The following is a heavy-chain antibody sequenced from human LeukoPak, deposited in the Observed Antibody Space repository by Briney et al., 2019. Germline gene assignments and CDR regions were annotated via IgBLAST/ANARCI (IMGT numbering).Heavy chain of an antibody. CDR3: ARDSYYYDSSGSPGY. Sequence: ASVKVSCKASGYTFTSYYMHWVRQAPGQGLEWMGIINPSGGGTSYAQKFQGRVTMTRDTSTSTVYMELSSLRSEDTAVYYCARDSYYYDSSGSPGYWGQGTLVTVSS. CDR2: INPSGGGT. D-gene: IGHD3-22*01. J-gene: IGHJ4*02. V-gene: IGHV1-46*01. CDR1: GYTFTSYY.